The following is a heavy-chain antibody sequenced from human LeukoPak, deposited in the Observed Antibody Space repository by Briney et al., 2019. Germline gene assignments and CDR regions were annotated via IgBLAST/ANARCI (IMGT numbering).Heavy chain of an antibody. J-gene: IGHJ4*02. Sequence: PGGSLRLSCAASGFILSSYDMHWVRQPPGKGLEWLAVISRDGSIKYHADSVRGRFTISRDNSHNTLYLQMNSLRAEDTAVYYCARDYDILTGYFRGGFDYWGQGTLVTVSS. CDR2: ISRDGSIK. D-gene: IGHD3-9*01. CDR3: ARDYDILTGYFRGGFDY. V-gene: IGHV3-30-3*01. CDR1: GFILSSYD.